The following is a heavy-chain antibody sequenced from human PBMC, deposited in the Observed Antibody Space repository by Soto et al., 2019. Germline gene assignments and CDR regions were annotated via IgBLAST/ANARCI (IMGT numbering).Heavy chain of an antibody. CDR2: IYYSGST. V-gene: IGHV4-39*01. Sequence: SETLSLTCTVSGGSISSSSYYWGWIRQPPGKGLEWIGSIYYSGSTYYNPSLKSRVTISVDTSKTQFSLNLSSVTAADTAVYYCASYEYSSSSYFDYWGQGTLVTVSS. J-gene: IGHJ4*02. CDR1: GGSISSSSYY. D-gene: IGHD6-6*01. CDR3: ASYEYSSSSYFDY.